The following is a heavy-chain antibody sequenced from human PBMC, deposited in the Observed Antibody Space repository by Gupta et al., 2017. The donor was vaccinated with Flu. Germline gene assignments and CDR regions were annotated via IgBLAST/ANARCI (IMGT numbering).Heavy chain of an antibody. J-gene: IGHJ4*02. Sequence: QVQLAQSGAEVKKPGASVRVSCKASGYYFPTLTIRWVRQAPGQGLEWMGWISGDSDKTYYGRRFKDRISITTDESAETDYLNLWSLTSGDTAVYYCARVQVQRGSTALDQWGQGTLVTVSS. D-gene: IGHD2-21*02. V-gene: IGHV1-18*01. CDR1: GYYFPTLT. CDR2: ISGDSDKT. CDR3: ARVQVQRGSTALDQ.